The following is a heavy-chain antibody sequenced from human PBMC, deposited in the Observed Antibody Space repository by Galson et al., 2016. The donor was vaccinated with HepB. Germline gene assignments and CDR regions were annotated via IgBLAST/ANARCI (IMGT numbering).Heavy chain of an antibody. CDR3: ARDAVAMIAAGGNDY. CDR1: GFTFSDYS. J-gene: IGHJ4*02. CDR2: ISSSSSFT. Sequence: SLRLSCAASGFTFSDYSMTWIRQAPGKGLQWVSDISSSSSFTHYADSVKGRFTISRDNAKNSLYLQINSLGVEDTAVYYCARDAVAMIAAGGNDYWGQGTLVTVSS. D-gene: IGHD6-13*01. V-gene: IGHV3-11*05.